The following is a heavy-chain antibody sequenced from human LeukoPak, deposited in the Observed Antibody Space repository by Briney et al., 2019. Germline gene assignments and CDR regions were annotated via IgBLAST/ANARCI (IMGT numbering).Heavy chain of an antibody. CDR1: GFTFSSYG. CDR2: IKQDGSAK. J-gene: IGHJ5*02. Sequence: GESLRLSCAASGFTFSSYGMSWVRQAPGKGLEWVANIKQDGSAKYYVDSVKGRFTISRDNAKNSLYLQMNSLRVEDTAVYYCARAQSTGTGGGWFDPWGQGTLVTVSS. D-gene: IGHD1-1*01. CDR3: ARAQSTGTGGGWFDP. V-gene: IGHV3-7*04.